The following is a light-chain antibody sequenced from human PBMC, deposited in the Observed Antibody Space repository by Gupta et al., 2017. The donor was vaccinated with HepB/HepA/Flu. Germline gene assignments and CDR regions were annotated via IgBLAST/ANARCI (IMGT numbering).Light chain of an antibody. CDR3: RQDNNFPRT. CDR2: AAS. CDR1: QGISTD. Sequence: DIHFTHSPSSLSASVGDRVTVTCRASQGISTDLAWYQQKPGKAPKLLIYAASTLQSGVPSRFSGSGSGTEFTLTISSLQPEDFATYYCRQDNNFPRTFGEGTKVEIK. V-gene: IGKV1-9*01. J-gene: IGKJ4*01.